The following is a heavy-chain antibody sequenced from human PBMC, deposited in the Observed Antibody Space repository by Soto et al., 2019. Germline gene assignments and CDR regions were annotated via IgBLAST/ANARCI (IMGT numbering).Heavy chain of an antibody. CDR1: GYTFTGYY. D-gene: IGHD2-2*01. J-gene: IGHJ6*02. CDR3: ARDLGQAYXSSTSCYPFYYYYGMDV. CDR2: INPNSGGT. Sequence: ASVKVSCKASGYTFTGYYMHWVRQAPGQGLEWMGWINPNSGGTNYAQKFQGRVTMTRDTSISTAYMELSRLRSDDTAVYYCARDLGQAYXSSTSCYPFYYYYGMDVWGQGTTVTVSS. V-gene: IGHV1-2*02.